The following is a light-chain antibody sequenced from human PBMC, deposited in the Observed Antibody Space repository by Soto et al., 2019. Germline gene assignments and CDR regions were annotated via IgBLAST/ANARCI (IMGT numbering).Light chain of an antibody. J-gene: IGKJ4*01. V-gene: IGKV3-15*01. CDR1: QSVTSY. CDR2: GAS. Sequence: ETVMTQSPATLSVSPGERATLSCRAGQSVTSYLDWYQQKPGQAPRLLIRGASARATGIPARFSGSGSGTELTLTISSLHSEDFAVYYCQQYNQWPLTFGGGTKVEI. CDR3: QQYNQWPLT.